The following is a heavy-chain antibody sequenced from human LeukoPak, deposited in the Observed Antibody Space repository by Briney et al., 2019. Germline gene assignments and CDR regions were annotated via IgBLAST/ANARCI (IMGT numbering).Heavy chain of an antibody. Sequence: PSETLSLTCAVYGGSFSGYYWSWIRQPPGKGLEWIGEINHSGSTNYNPSLKSRVTISVDTSKNQFSLKLSSVTAADTVVYYCARASGGASFDYWGQGTLVTVSS. D-gene: IGHD1-14*01. CDR3: ARASGGASFDY. CDR1: GGSFSGYY. V-gene: IGHV4-34*01. CDR2: INHSGST. J-gene: IGHJ4*02.